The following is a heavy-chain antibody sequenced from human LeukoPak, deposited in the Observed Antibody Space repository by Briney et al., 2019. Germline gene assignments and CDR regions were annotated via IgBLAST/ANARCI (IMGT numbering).Heavy chain of an antibody. V-gene: IGHV3-7*01. J-gene: IGHJ4*02. CDR3: ARELGGSYGAYLDS. D-gene: IGHD4-17*01. CDR2: IKGDGSEK. CDR1: GFTFSPYW. Sequence: PGRSLRLSCAASGFTFSPYWMSWVRQAPGKGLEWVANIKGDGSEKYFVDSVKGRFTISRDNARNSLYLQMNSLRAEDTAVYYCARELGGSYGAYLDSWGQGTPVTVSS.